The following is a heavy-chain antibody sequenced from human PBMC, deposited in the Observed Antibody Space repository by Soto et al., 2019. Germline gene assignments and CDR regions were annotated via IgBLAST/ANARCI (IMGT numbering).Heavy chain of an antibody. CDR2: VNHNGRN. V-gene: IGHV4-34*01. D-gene: IGHD2-21*02. Sequence: SETLSLTCAVYGGSFSGYFWNWIRQSPGKGLEWIGKVNHNGRNNYNPSLKSRVSMSMDMSKNEFSLKLTSVTAADTAVYYCARGGSSDWQVSFDCWGQGKMVTVSS. CDR3: ARGGSSDWQVSFDC. CDR1: GGSFSGYF. J-gene: IGHJ3*01.